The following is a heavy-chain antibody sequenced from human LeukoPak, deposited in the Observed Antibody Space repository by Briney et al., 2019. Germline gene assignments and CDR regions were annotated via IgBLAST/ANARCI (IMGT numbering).Heavy chain of an antibody. D-gene: IGHD2-21*02. CDR1: GGSISSGGYY. V-gene: IGHV4-39*01. CDR3: ATPDIICGGNFIVGAFDI. Sequence: SQTLSLTCTVSGGSISSGGYYWSWIRQPPGKGLEWIGSIYYSGSTYYNPSLKSRVTISVDTSKNQFSLKLSSVTAADTAVYYCATPDIICGGNFIVGAFDIWGQGTMVTVSS. CDR2: IYYSGST. J-gene: IGHJ3*02.